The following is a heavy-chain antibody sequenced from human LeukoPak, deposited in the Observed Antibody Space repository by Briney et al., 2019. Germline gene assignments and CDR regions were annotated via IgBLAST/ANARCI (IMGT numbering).Heavy chain of an antibody. CDR2: INSDGIRT. CDR3: AKARYCDSTTCRYYGMDV. Sequence: GGPLRLSCAASGFTFSNYWMHWVRDARGGGLVWVSHINSDGIRTSYADSVEGRFTISRDNAKNTLYLQMNSLRAEDTAVYYCAKARYCDSTTCRYYGMDVWGQGTMVTVSS. J-gene: IGHJ6*02. V-gene: IGHV3-74*01. CDR1: GFTFSNYW. D-gene: IGHD2-2*01.